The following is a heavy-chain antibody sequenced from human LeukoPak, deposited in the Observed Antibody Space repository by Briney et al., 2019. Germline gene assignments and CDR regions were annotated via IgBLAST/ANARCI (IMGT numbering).Heavy chain of an antibody. Sequence: PSETLSLTCTVSGGSISSYYWSWIRQPPGKGLEWIGYIYYSGSTNYNPSLKSRVTISVDTSKNQFSLKLSSATAADTAVYYCARVLRYFDWSRDYYYMDVWGKGTTVTVSS. CDR1: GGSISSYY. J-gene: IGHJ6*03. V-gene: IGHV4-59*01. CDR2: IYYSGST. CDR3: ARVLRYFDWSRDYYYMDV. D-gene: IGHD3-9*01.